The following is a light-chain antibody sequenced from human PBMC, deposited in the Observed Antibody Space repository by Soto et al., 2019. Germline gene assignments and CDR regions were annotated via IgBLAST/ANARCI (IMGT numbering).Light chain of an antibody. CDR1: QNINSW. V-gene: IGKV1-5*03. J-gene: IGKJ1*01. CDR3: QQYNVDPWT. Sequence: DIRMTQSPSTLSASVGDRVTITCRASQNINSWLAWFQQKPGKAPNLLIYQASSLESGVPSRFSGSGSGTEFTLIISSLQPDDFATYYCQQYNVDPWTVGQGTKVDI. CDR2: QAS.